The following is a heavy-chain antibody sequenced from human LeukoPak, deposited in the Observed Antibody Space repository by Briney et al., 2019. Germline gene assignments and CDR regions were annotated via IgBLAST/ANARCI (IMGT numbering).Heavy chain of an antibody. V-gene: IGHV5-10-1*01. CDR2: IDPSDSYT. Sequence: GESLKISCKGSGYSFTSYWISWVRQMPGKGLEWMGRIDPSDSYTKYSPSFQGHLTLSADKSISTAYLQWSSLKASDTAMYFCARQSDIAAPGDAFDLWGQGTMVTVSS. J-gene: IGHJ3*01. D-gene: IGHD6-13*01. CDR1: GYSFTSYW. CDR3: ARQSDIAAPGDAFDL.